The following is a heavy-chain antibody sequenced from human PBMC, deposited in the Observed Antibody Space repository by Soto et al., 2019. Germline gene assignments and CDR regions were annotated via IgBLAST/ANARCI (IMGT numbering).Heavy chain of an antibody. CDR3: AKDFPITIFGVAPSFDY. Sequence: IIKAQGTGLVWVSRINSDGSSTSYADSVKGRFTISRDNAKNTLYLQMNSLRAEDTAVYYCAKDFPITIFGVAPSFDYLGQGTQVTV. D-gene: IGHD3-3*01. CDR2: INSDGSST. J-gene: IGHJ4*02. V-gene: IGHV3-74*01.